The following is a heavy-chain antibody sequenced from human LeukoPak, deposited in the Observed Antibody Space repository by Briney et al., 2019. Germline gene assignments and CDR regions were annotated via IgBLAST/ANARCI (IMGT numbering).Heavy chain of an antibody. CDR3: ARGRRQWLTRPPYFDY. V-gene: IGHV4-34*01. Sequence: PSETLSLTCTVSGGSISSYYWSWIRQPPGKGLEWIGEINHSGSTNYNPSLKSRVTISVDTSKNQFSLKLSSVTAADTAVYYCARGRRQWLTRPPYFDYWGQGTLVTVSS. J-gene: IGHJ4*02. CDR2: INHSGST. CDR1: GGSISSYY. D-gene: IGHD6-19*01.